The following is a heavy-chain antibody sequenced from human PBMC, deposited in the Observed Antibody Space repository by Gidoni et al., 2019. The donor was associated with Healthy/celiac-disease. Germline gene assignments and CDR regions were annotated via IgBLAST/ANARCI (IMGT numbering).Heavy chain of an antibody. Sequence: QVQLVQSGAEVKKPGASVKVSCTASGYTFTSYYMHWVRQAPGQGLEWMGIINPSGGSTSYEQKFQGRVTMTRDTSTSTVYMELSSLRSEDTAVYYCARVLKPLRFLEWFEWRGAFDIWGQGTMVTVSS. V-gene: IGHV1-46*03. J-gene: IGHJ3*02. CDR1: GYTFTSYY. CDR3: ARVLKPLRFLEWFEWRGAFDI. CDR2: INPSGGST. D-gene: IGHD3-3*01.